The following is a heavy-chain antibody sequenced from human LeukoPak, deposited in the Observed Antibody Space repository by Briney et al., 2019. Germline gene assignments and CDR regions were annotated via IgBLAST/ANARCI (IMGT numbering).Heavy chain of an antibody. V-gene: IGHV3-23*01. Sequence: GGSLRLSCAASGFTFSSYAMSWVRQAPGKGLEWVSAISGSGGSTYYADSVKRRFTISRENSKNTLYLQMNSLRAEDTAVYYCANQGLWFGELLSTASFDYWGQGTLVTVSS. CDR3: ANQGLWFGELLSTASFDY. J-gene: IGHJ4*02. CDR1: GFTFSSYA. CDR2: ISGSGGST. D-gene: IGHD3-10*01.